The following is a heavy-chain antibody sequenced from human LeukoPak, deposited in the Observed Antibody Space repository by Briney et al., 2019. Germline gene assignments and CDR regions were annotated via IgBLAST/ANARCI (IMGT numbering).Heavy chain of an antibody. CDR3: ARWQQLVSAFDI. CDR2: IYYSGST. D-gene: IGHD6-6*01. Sequence: SETLSLTCTVSGDSVSNDNWNWIRQPPGEGLEWIGSIYYSGSTYYNPSLKSRVTISVDTSKNQFSLKLSSVTAADTAVYYCARWQQLVSAFDIWGQGTMVTVSS. V-gene: IGHV4-39*07. CDR1: GDSVSNDN. J-gene: IGHJ3*02.